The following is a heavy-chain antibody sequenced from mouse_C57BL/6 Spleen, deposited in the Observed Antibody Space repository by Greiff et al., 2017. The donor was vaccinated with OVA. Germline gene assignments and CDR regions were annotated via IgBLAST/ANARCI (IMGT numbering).Heavy chain of an antibody. CDR1: GYTFTSYW. Sequence: QVQLQQPGAELVKPGASVKLSCKASGYTFTSYWMQWVKQRPGQGLEWIGEIDPSDSYTNYNQKFKGKATLTVDTSSSTAYMQLSSLPSEASAVYYCASGGTYGDYWGQGTTLTVSS. V-gene: IGHV1-50*01. J-gene: IGHJ2*01. D-gene: IGHD5-1*01. CDR2: IDPSDSYT. CDR3: ASGGTYGDY.